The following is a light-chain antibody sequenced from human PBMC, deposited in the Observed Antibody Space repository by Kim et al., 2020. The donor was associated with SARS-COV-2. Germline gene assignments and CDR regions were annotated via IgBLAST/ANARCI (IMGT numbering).Light chain of an antibody. V-gene: IGLV2-14*01. CDR3: SSYTSSSTVL. CDR2: DVS. Sequence: QSALTQPASVSGSPGQSITISCTGTSSDVGGYNYVSWYQQHPGKAPKLMIYDVSKRPSGVSNRFSGSKSGNTASLTISGLQAEDEADYYCSSYTSSSTVLFGVGTQLTVL. CDR1: SSDVGGYNY. J-gene: IGLJ2*01.